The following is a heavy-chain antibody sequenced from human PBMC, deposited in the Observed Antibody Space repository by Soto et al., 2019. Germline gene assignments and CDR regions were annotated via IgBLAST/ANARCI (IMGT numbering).Heavy chain of an antibody. D-gene: IGHD5-12*01. Sequence: ASETLCLRWSVAGGSISGGGGCWRWIKPHPGKGLEWIGYIYYSGSTYYNPSLKSRVTISVDTSKNQFSLKLSSVTAADTAVYYCARGYSGYVNWFDPWGQGTLVTVSS. CDR3: ARGYSGYVNWFDP. CDR2: IYYSGST. V-gene: IGHV4-31*02. CDR1: GGSISGGGGC. J-gene: IGHJ5*02.